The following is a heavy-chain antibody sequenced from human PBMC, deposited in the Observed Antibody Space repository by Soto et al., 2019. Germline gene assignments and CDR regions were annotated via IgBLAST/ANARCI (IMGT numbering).Heavy chain of an antibody. CDR1: GFSFSSYA. V-gene: IGHV3-33*01. Sequence: QVQLVESGGGVVQPGATLRLSCAASGFSFSSYAMHWVRQAPGKGLEWVAVIWYDGSNKYYADSVKGRLTISRDNSKNTLYLQMNSLRGEDTDVYYCTRVGSGWYYDYWGQGTLVTVSS. CDR2: IWYDGSNK. D-gene: IGHD6-19*01. CDR3: TRVGSGWYYDY. J-gene: IGHJ4*02.